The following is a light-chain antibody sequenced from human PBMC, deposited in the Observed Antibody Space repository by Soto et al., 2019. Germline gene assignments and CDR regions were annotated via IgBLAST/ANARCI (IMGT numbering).Light chain of an antibody. V-gene: IGKV3-11*01. J-gene: IGKJ4*01. Sequence: EIVLTQSPATLSLSPGERATLSCRASQSVSSYLAWYQQKPGKAPRLLIYDASNMDTGIPARFSGSGSGTDFTLTISSLEPEDFAVYYCQQRSNWPPTFGGGTKVEIK. CDR3: QQRSNWPPT. CDR1: QSVSSY. CDR2: DAS.